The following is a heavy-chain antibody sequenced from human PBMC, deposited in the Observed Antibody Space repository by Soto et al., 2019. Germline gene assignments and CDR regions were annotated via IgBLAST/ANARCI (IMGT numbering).Heavy chain of an antibody. Sequence: ASVKVSCKASGGTFSSYTISWVRQAPGQGLEWMGRIIPILGIANYAQKFQGRVTITADKSTSTAYMELSSLRSEDTAVYYCARGDCSGGSCLGYYYYGMDVWGQGTTVTVSS. CDR2: IIPILGIA. J-gene: IGHJ6*02. V-gene: IGHV1-69*02. D-gene: IGHD2-15*01. CDR3: ARGDCSGGSCLGYYYYGMDV. CDR1: GGTFSSYT.